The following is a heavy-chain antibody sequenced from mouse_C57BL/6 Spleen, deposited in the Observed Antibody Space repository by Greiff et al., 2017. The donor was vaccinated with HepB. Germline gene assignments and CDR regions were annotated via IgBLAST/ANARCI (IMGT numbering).Heavy chain of an antibody. D-gene: IGHD2-3*01. CDR2: IYPGGGYT. CDR3: AREGLYDGYSYFDY. CDR1: GYTFTNYW. J-gene: IGHJ2*01. V-gene: IGHV1-63*01. Sequence: VQGVESGAELVRPGTSVKMSCKASGYTFTNYWIGWAKQRPGHGLEWIGDIYPGGGYTNYNEKFKGKATLTADKSSSTAYMQFSSLTSEDSAIYYCAREGLYDGYSYFDYWGQGTTLTVSS.